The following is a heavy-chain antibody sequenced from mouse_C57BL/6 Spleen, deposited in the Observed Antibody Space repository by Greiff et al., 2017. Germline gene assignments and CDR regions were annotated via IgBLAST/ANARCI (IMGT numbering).Heavy chain of an antibody. J-gene: IGHJ4*01. CDR3: ARAGRDAMDY. CDR1: GYTFTSYD. CDR2: IYPRDGST. D-gene: IGHD1-1*01. V-gene: IGHV1-85*01. Sequence: VKLMESGPELVKPGASVKLSCKASGYTFTSYDINWVQQRPGQGLEWIGWIYPRDGSTKYNEKFKGKATLTVDTSSSTAYMELHSLTSEDSAVYFCARAGRDAMDYWGQGTSVTVSS.